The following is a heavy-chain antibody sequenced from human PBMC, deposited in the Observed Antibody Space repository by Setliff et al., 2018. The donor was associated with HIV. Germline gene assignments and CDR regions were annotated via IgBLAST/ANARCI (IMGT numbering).Heavy chain of an antibody. V-gene: IGHV4-39*07. CDR3: ARVMGGYYGVTGYGMDV. CDR2: IYYSGST. Sequence: SETLSLTCTVSGGSINTGSYYWGWIRQPPGKGLESIGTIYYSGSTYYKSSLKSRLTISVDTSKNQFSLKLNSVTAADTAVYYCARVMGGYYGVTGYGMDVWGQGTTVTVSS. J-gene: IGHJ6*02. D-gene: IGHD3-22*01. CDR1: GGSINTGSYY.